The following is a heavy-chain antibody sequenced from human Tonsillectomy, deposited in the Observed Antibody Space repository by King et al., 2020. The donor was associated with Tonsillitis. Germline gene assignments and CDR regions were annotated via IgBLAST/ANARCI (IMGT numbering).Heavy chain of an antibody. J-gene: IGHJ5*02. D-gene: IGHD3-22*01. Sequence: VQLQQWGAGLLKPSETLSLTCAVYSGSYSGYYWSWIRQPPGKGLEWIGEISHGGRTNYNPSLRSRVTISGDMSKQQFSLNLTSVTAADTAVYFCARVKKVPKHIDNWFDPWGQGTLVTVSS. CDR1: SGSYSGYY. CDR3: ARVKKVPKHIDNWFDP. V-gene: IGHV4-34*01. CDR2: ISHGGRT.